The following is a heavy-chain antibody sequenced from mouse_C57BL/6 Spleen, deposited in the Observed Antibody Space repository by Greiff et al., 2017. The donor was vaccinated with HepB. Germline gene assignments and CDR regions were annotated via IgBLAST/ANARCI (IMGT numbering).Heavy chain of an antibody. Sequence: EVKVEESGGGLVQPGGSMKLSCVASGFTFSNYWMNWVRQSPEKGLEWVAQIRLKSDNYATHYAESVKGRFTISRDDSKSSVYLQMNNLRAEDTGIYYCTNSYWYFDVWGTGTTVTVSS. CDR3: TNSYWYFDV. V-gene: IGHV6-3*01. J-gene: IGHJ1*03. CDR1: GFTFSNYW. CDR2: IRLKSDNYAT.